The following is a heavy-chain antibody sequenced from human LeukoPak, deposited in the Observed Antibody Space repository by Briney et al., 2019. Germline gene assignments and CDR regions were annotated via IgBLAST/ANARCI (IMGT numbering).Heavy chain of an antibody. CDR3: ARATTWDALDI. D-gene: IGHD4-17*01. Sequence: GGSLRLSCAASGFTFSSYSMNWVRQAPGKGLEWVSYISSSSSTIYYADSVKGRFTISRDNAKNSLYLQMNSLRAEDTAVYYCARATTWDALDIWGQGTMVTVSS. V-gene: IGHV3-48*04. CDR2: ISSSSSTI. J-gene: IGHJ3*02. CDR1: GFTFSSYS.